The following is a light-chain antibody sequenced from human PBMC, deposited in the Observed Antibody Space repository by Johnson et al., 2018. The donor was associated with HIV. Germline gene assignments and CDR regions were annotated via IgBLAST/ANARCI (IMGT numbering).Light chain of an antibody. V-gene: IGLV1-51*01. Sequence: QSVLTQPPSVSAAPGQKVTISCSGSSSDMGNYAVSWYQQLPGTAPKLLIYDDNKLPSGIPDRFSGSQSGTSATLGINGIQTGYEADYYCGTWDSSLSVFDVFGTGTKVTVL. CDR1: SSDMGNYA. CDR2: DDN. J-gene: IGLJ1*01. CDR3: GTWDSSLSVFDV.